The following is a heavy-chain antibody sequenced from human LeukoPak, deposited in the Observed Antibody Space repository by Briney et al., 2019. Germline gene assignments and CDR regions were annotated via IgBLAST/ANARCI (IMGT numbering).Heavy chain of an antibody. Sequence: GGALKISFKGSGYSFTRYWVGWGGQMPGKGRGGMGIIYPGDSDTRYSPSFQGQVTISADKSISTAYLQWSSLKASDTAMYYCASAGYSSSSFDYWGQGTLVTVSS. CDR1: GYSFTRYW. J-gene: IGHJ4*02. CDR3: ASAGYSSSSFDY. D-gene: IGHD6-6*01. V-gene: IGHV5-51*01. CDR2: IYPGDSDT.